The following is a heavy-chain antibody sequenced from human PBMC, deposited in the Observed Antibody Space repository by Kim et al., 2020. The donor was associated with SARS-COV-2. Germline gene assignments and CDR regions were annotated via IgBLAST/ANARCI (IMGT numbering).Heavy chain of an antibody. Sequence: SETLSLTCTVSGVSISSYYWSWIRQPPGKGLEWIGYIYYSGSTNYNPSLKSRVTISVDTSKNQFSLELSSVTAADTAVYYCARPGSGWGLDYWGQGTLVTVSS. CDR3: ARPGSGWGLDY. D-gene: IGHD2-21*02. CDR2: IYYSGST. J-gene: IGHJ4*02. V-gene: IGHV4-59*08. CDR1: GVSISSYY.